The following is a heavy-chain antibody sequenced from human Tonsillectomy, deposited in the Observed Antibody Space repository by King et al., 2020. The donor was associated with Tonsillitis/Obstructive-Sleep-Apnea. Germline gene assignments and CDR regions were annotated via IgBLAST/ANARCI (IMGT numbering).Heavy chain of an antibody. CDR2: IRSKANSYAT. J-gene: IGHJ4*02. D-gene: IGHD5-12*01. V-gene: IGHV3-73*01. Sequence: VQLVESGGGLVQPGGSLKLSCAASGFTFSDSPMHWVRQASGKGLEWVGRIRSKANSYATVYAASVKGRFTISSDDSKNTAYLQMNSLKTEDTAVYHCTTGYGDYWGQGTLVTVSS. CDR3: TTGYGDY. CDR1: GFTFSDSP.